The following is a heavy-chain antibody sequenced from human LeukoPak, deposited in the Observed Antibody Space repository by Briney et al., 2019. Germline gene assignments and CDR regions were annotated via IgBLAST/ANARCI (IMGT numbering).Heavy chain of an antibody. J-gene: IGHJ4*02. D-gene: IGHD2-15*01. Sequence: SETLSLTCTVSGGSISSSSYYWGWIRQPPGKGLEWIGSIYYSGSTYYNPSLKSRVTISVDTSKNQFSLKLSSVTAADTAVYYCARPSSGGSPTDYWGQGTLVTVSS. CDR1: GGSISSSSYY. CDR2: IYYSGST. CDR3: ARPSSGGSPTDY. V-gene: IGHV4-39*07.